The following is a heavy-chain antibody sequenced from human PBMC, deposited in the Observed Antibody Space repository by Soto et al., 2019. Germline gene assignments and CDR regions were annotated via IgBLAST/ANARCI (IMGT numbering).Heavy chain of an antibody. CDR2: IDPSDSYT. CDR1: GYSFTSYW. V-gene: IGHV5-10-1*01. J-gene: IGHJ6*02. D-gene: IGHD1-26*01. CDR3: ARQGELLRHYYYGMDV. Sequence: GESLKISCKGSGYSFTSYWISWVRQMPGKGLEWMGRIDPSDSYTNYSPSFQGHVTISADKSFSTAYLQWSSLKASDTAMYYCARQGELLRHYYYGMDVWGQGTTVTVSS.